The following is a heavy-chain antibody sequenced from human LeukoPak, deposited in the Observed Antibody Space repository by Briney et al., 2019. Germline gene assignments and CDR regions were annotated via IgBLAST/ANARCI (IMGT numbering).Heavy chain of an antibody. J-gene: IGHJ4*02. V-gene: IGHV4-34*01. CDR1: GGSFSGYY. CDR3: ARLGYCSSTSCYSGRDY. D-gene: IGHD2-2*01. Sequence: SETLSLTCAVYGGSFSGYYWSWIRQPPGKGLEWLGEINHSGSTNYNPSLKSRVTIAVDTSKNQFSLKLSSVTAADTAVYYCARLGYCSSTSCYSGRDYWGQGTLVTVSS. CDR2: INHSGST.